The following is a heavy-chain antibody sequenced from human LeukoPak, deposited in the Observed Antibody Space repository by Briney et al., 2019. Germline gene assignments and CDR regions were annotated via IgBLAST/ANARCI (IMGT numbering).Heavy chain of an antibody. J-gene: IGHJ6*02. CDR2: LYTSGST. CDR3: ARDGYSGYNTPGYYSGMDV. Sequence: PSETLSLTCTVSGGSISSYYWSWIRQSAGKGLEWIGRLYTSGSTNYNPSLKSRVTMSVDTSKNQFSLKLSSVTAADTAVYYCARDGYSGYNTPGYYSGMDVWGQGTTVTVSS. D-gene: IGHD5-12*01. V-gene: IGHV4-4*07. CDR1: GGSISSYY.